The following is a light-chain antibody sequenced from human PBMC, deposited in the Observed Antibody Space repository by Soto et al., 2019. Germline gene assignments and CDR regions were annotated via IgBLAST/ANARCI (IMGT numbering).Light chain of an antibody. CDR2: DVS. Sequence: QSALTQPASVSGSPGQSITISCTGTSSDVGTYNYVSWYQQHAGKVPKLMIYDVSNRPSGVSDRFSGSKSGNTASLTISGLQAEDEADYYCTSYTSSSPLVFGGGTQLTV. J-gene: IGLJ2*01. CDR1: SSDVGTYNY. CDR3: TSYTSSSPLV. V-gene: IGLV2-14*01.